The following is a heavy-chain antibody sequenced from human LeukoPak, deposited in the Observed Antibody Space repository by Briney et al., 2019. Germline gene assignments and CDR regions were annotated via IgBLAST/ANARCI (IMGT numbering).Heavy chain of an antibody. CDR3: ARTAAVPAQRRYYYYGMDV. CDR1: GYTFTGYY. CDR2: INPNSGGT. Sequence: ASVKVSCKASGYTFTGYYMHWVRQAPGQGLEWMGWINPNSGGTNYAQKFQGRVTMTRDTPISTAYMELSRLRSDDTAVYYCARTAAVPAQRRYYYYGMDVWGQGTTVTVSS. D-gene: IGHD1-14*01. J-gene: IGHJ6*02. V-gene: IGHV1-2*02.